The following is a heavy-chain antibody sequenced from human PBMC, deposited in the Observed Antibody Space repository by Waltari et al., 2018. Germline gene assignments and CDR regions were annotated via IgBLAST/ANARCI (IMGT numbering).Heavy chain of an antibody. CDR1: GDPTSSGHY. V-gene: IGHV4-38-2*01. CDR3: ARGRGPLRAEAKAGYFQY. J-gene: IGHJ1*01. D-gene: IGHD3-10*01. CDR2: IYHSGRT. Sequence: QVQLQESGPGLVKPSETLSLTCAVSGDPTSSGHYWGWIRQPPGKGLEWIGSIYHSGRTYYNPSFKSRVTVSVDTSKNQFSLKLSSVTTADTAVYYCARGRGPLRAEAKAGYFQYWGHGTLVTVSS.